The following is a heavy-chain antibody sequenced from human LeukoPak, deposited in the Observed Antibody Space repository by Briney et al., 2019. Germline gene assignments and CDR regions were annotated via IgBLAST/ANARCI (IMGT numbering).Heavy chain of an antibody. D-gene: IGHD3-3*01. J-gene: IGHJ4*02. CDR3: AREKMIFGVVIPWYFDY. V-gene: IGHV3-21*01. CDR1: GFTFSSDS. Sequence: PGGSLRLSCAASGFTFSSDSMNWVRQAPGKGLEWVSSISSSSSYIYYADSVKGRFTISRDNAKNSLYLQMNSLRAEDTAVYYCAREKMIFGVVIPWYFDYWGQGTLVTVSS. CDR2: ISSSSSYI.